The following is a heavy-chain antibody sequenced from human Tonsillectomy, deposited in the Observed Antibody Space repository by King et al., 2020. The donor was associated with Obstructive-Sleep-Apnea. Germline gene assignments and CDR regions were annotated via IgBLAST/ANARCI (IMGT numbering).Heavy chain of an antibody. CDR3: AHSRFSSSLWGMDV. J-gene: IGHJ6*02. V-gene: IGHV2-5*02. CDR2: IYLEDDK. CDR1: GFSLSSSGVG. D-gene: IGHD6-13*01. Sequence: TLKESGPTLVKPTQTLTLTCTFSGFSLSSSGVGVGWIRQPPGKALEWLALIYLEDDKRYSPSLKSRVTITKDTSQNQVVLTMTNMDPVDTATYYCAHSRFSSSLWGMDVWGQGTTVTVSS.